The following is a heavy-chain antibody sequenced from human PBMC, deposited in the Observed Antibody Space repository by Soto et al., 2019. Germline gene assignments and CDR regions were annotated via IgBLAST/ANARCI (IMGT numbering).Heavy chain of an antibody. V-gene: IGHV6-1*01. CDR1: WDSVSSNTAS. CDR3: AKGDNLGPKTGYAFDP. Sequence: PSQTLSLTFAISWDSVSSNTASWNCIRQSPCRGLEWLGRTYLRSKSYNGYAVSVTSRIIINPDTSNNQFSLQMNSVTPEDTAVYFCAKGDNLGPKTGYAFDPWGQGIMVTVSS. J-gene: IGHJ5*02. CDR2: TYLRSKSYN. D-gene: IGHD5-12*01.